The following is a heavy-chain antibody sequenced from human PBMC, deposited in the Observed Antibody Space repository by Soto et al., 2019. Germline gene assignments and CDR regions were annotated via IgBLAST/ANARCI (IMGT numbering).Heavy chain of an antibody. CDR3: ARGLMATSPRLDF. CDR1: GFTFSHYA. CDR2: ISYDGNSK. Sequence: QVQVVESGGGVVQPGKSLRLSCAASGFTFSHYAFHWVRQAPGKGLEWVAFISYDGNSKYYADSVKGRFTISRDNSKNTLYLQMNSLRGEDAAVYYCARGLMATSPRLDFWGQGTLVTVSS. V-gene: IGHV3-30-3*01. J-gene: IGHJ4*02.